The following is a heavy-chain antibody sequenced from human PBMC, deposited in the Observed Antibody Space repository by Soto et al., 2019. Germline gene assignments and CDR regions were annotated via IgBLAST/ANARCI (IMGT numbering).Heavy chain of an antibody. J-gene: IGHJ1*01. Sequence: SVKVSCKASVGTFSSYAISWVRQAPGQGLEWMGGIIPIFGTANYAQKFQGRVTITADESTSTAYMELSSLRSEDTAVYYCARTNYDSSGYYPGYFQHWGQGTLVTVSS. D-gene: IGHD3-22*01. CDR2: IIPIFGTA. V-gene: IGHV1-69*13. CDR3: ARTNYDSSGYYPGYFQH. CDR1: VGTFSSYA.